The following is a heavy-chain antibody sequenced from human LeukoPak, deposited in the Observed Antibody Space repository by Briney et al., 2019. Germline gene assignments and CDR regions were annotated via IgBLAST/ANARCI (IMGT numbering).Heavy chain of an antibody. CDR3: ARGLFDDSSGYYYGGNY. Sequence: EASVKVSCKASGYTFTSYDINWVRQATGQGLEWMGWMNPNSGNTGYAQKFQGRVTMTRNTSISTAYMELSSLRPEDTAVYYCARGLFDDSSGYYYGGNYWGQGTLVTVSS. CDR1: GYTFTSYD. V-gene: IGHV1-8*01. D-gene: IGHD3-22*01. J-gene: IGHJ4*02. CDR2: MNPNSGNT.